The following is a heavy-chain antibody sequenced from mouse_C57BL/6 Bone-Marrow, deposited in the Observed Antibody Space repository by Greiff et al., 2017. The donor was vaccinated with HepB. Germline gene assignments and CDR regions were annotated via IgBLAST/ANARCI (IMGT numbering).Heavy chain of an antibody. CDR1: GYAFSSSW. D-gene: IGHD1-1*01. CDR2: IYPGDGDT. Sequence: VQLQQSGPELVKPGASVKISCKASGYAFSSSWMNWVKQRPGKGLEWIGRIYPGDGDTNYNGKFKGKATLTADKSSSTAYMQLSSLTSEDSAVYFCARTILRYQYYFDYWGQGTTLTVSS. CDR3: ARTILRYQYYFDY. V-gene: IGHV1-82*01. J-gene: IGHJ2*01.